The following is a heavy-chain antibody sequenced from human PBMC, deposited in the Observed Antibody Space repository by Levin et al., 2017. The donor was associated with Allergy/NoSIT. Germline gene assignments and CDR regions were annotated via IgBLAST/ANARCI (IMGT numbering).Heavy chain of an antibody. J-gene: IGHJ6*02. CDR3: ARDPGLITGTTVGYGMDV. V-gene: IGHV1-46*01. CDR1: GYTFSTYY. Sequence: ASVKVSCKASGYTFSTYYMHWVRQAPGQGLEWMGVINPSGGSTSYAQKFQGRVTMTRDTSTSTVYMELSSLRSEDTAVYYCARDPGLITGTTVGYGMDVWGQGTTVTVSS. CDR2: INPSGGST. D-gene: IGHD1-20*01.